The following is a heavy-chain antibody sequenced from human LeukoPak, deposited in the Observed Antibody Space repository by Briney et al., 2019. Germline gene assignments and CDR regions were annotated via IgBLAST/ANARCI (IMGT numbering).Heavy chain of an antibody. V-gene: IGHV4-59*01. CDR1: GGSISSYY. CDR3: ARGLRYFDWYNIGYYYYMDV. D-gene: IGHD3-9*01. Sequence: SETLSLTCTVSGGSISSYYWSWIRQPPGKGLEGIGYIYYSGCTNYNPSLKSRVTISVDTSKNQFSLKLSSVTAADTAVYYCARGLRYFDWYNIGYYYYMDVWGKGTTVTISS. J-gene: IGHJ6*03. CDR2: IYYSGCT.